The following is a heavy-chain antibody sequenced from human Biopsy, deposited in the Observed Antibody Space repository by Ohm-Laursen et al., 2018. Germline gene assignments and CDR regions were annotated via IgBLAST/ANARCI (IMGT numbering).Heavy chain of an antibody. CDR3: ARVPAYPSIDGYYGLDL. Sequence: SVKVSCKASGYTFAGYYLHWVRQAPGHGLEWMGWINPNSGNANYAQSFQGRLTVTRGTSITTAYMELTSLTSDDTAIYYCARVPAYPSIDGYYGLDLWGQGTTVTVSS. V-gene: IGHV1-2*02. CDR2: INPNSGNA. D-gene: IGHD2-15*01. J-gene: IGHJ6*02. CDR1: GYTFAGYY.